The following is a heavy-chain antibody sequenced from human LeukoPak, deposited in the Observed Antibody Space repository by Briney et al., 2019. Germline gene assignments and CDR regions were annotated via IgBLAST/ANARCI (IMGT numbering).Heavy chain of an antibody. CDR2: ISGNGGST. J-gene: IGHJ4*02. CDR1: GFTFSSYA. V-gene: IGHV3-23*01. CDR3: AKAVSRRMITFGGDN. Sequence: GGSLRLSCAASGFTFSSYAMSWVRQAPGKGLEWVSAISGNGGSTYYADSVKGRFTISRDNSKNTLYLQMNSLRAEDTAVYYCAKAVSRRMITFGGDNWGQGTLVTVSS. D-gene: IGHD3-16*01.